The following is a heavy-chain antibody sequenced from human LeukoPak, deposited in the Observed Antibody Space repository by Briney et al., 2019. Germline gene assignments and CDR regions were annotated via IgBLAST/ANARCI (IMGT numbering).Heavy chain of an antibody. CDR3: AREPIVVVPAAIEHAGPLDY. J-gene: IGHJ4*02. CDR1: GFTFSNYW. V-gene: IGHV3-7*01. D-gene: IGHD2-2*02. Sequence: GGSLRLFCTASGFTFSNYWMSWVRQAPGKGLEWVANIRHDGSEKNYVDSVKGRFTISRDNTKRSLYLQMNSLRAEDTAVYYCAREPIVVVPAAIEHAGPLDYWGQGTLVTVSS. CDR2: IRHDGSEK.